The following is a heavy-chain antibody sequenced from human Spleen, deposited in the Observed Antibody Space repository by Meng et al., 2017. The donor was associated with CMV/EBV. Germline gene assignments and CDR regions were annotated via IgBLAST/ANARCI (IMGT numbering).Heavy chain of an antibody. CDR3: AFYVWGSYRSAPFDY. D-gene: IGHD3-16*02. Sequence: QLHLQEWGDGRFTPSETLSLTCAVVVGSVMGYFWSWIRQPPGKGLEWIGEINHSGSTNYNPSLKSRVTISVDTSKNQFSLKLSSVTAADTAVYYCAFYVWGSYRSAPFDYWGQGTLVTVSS. CDR2: INHSGST. V-gene: IGHV4-34*01. CDR1: VGSVMGYF. J-gene: IGHJ4*02.